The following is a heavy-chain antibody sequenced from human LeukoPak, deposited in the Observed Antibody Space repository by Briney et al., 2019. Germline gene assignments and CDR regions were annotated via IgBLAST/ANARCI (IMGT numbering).Heavy chain of an antibody. Sequence: GASVKVSCKASGYTFTYRYLHWVRQAPGQALEWMGWITPFNGNTNYAQKFQDRVTITRDRSMSTAYMELSSLRSEDTAMYYCARSRYYYDSSGYIYGMDVWGQGTTVTVSS. D-gene: IGHD3-22*01. CDR1: GYTFTYRY. CDR3: ARSRYYYDSSGYIYGMDV. J-gene: IGHJ6*02. V-gene: IGHV1-45*02. CDR2: ITPFNGNT.